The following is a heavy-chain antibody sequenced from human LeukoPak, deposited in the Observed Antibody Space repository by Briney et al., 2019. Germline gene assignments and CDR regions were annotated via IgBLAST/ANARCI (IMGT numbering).Heavy chain of an antibody. V-gene: IGHV4-59*01. Sequence: SETLSLTCTDSGGSLSSYYWSWIRQPPGKGLEWIGYICDSGSNNNNATLKSRVTISVDTSKTQFSLKLSSVTAADTAVYYCARVRDDFWSGYYRQPFDPWGQGTLVTVSS. J-gene: IGHJ5*02. CDR1: GGSLSSYY. CDR2: ICDSGSN. CDR3: ARVRDDFWSGYYRQPFDP. D-gene: IGHD3-3*01.